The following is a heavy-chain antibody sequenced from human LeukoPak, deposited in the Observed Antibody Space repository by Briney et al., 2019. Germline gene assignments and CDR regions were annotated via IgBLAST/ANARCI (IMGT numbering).Heavy chain of an antibody. CDR2: ISGDGGST. Sequence: PGGSLRLSCAASGFTFDDYAMHWVRHAPGKGLEWVSLISGDGGSTYYADSVKGRFTISRDNSKNSLYLQMNSLRTEDTALYYCAKDMGYYDSSGYYYVDGLIDYWGQGTLVTVSS. CDR3: AKDMGYYDSSGYYYVDGLIDY. CDR1: GFTFDDYA. V-gene: IGHV3-43*02. J-gene: IGHJ4*02. D-gene: IGHD3-22*01.